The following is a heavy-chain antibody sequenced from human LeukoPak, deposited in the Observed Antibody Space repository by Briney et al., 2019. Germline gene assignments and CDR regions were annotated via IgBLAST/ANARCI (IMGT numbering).Heavy chain of an antibody. D-gene: IGHD3-10*01. Sequence: SETLSLTCAVYGGSFSGYYWSWIRQPPGKGLEWIGEINHSGSTNYNPSLKSRVTISVDTSKNQFSLKLSSVTAADTAAYYCARGLASPYGSGSYRYWGQGTLVTVSS. V-gene: IGHV4-34*01. J-gene: IGHJ4*02. CDR3: ARGLASPYGSGSYRY. CDR1: GGSFSGYY. CDR2: INHSGST.